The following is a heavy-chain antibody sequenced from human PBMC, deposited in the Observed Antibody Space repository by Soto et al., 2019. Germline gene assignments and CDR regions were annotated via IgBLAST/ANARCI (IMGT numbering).Heavy chain of an antibody. CDR2: ISTYSGDI. V-gene: IGHV1-18*01. CDR1: GYTFFTYD. D-gene: IGHD5-12*01. Sequence: QVHLVQSGVEVKTPGASVKVSCQASGYTFFTYDISWVRQAPGQGLEWMGWISTYSGDIMYAQKFQGRVTMTTDTATTTAYLELRSLRSDDTAVYYCARHHGPTTSEDWFDPWGQGTLVTVSS. J-gene: IGHJ5*02. CDR3: ARHHGPTTSEDWFDP.